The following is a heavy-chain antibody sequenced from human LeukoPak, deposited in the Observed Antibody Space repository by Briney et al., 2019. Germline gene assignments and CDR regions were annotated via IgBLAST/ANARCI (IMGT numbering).Heavy chain of an antibody. V-gene: IGHV3-66*02. CDR2: IYSGGST. D-gene: IGHD3-9*01. Sequence: GGSLRLSCAASGFTVSSNYMSCVRQAPGKGLEWVSVIYSGGSTYYADSVKGRFTISRDNSKNTLYLQMNSLRAEDTAVYYCATSEHVLRYFDWLNWGQGTLVTVSS. J-gene: IGHJ4*02. CDR3: ATSEHVLRYFDWLN. CDR1: GFTVSSNY.